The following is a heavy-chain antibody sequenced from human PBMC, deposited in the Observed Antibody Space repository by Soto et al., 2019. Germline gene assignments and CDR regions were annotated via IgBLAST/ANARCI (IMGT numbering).Heavy chain of an antibody. CDR1: GGTFSSYA. D-gene: IGHD3-22*01. Sequence: AQLVQSGAEVKKPGSSVKVSCKASGGTFSSYAISWVRQAPGQGLEWMGGIIPIFGTANYAQKFQGRVTITADESTSTAYMELSSLRSEDTAVYYCARVRDTMIAPDYYYYYGMDVWGQGTTVTVSS. V-gene: IGHV1-69*01. CDR2: IIPIFGTA. CDR3: ARVRDTMIAPDYYYYYGMDV. J-gene: IGHJ6*02.